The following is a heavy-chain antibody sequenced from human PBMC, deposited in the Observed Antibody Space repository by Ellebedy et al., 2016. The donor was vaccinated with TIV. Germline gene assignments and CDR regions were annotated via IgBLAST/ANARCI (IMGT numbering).Heavy chain of an antibody. D-gene: IGHD4-17*01. Sequence: ASVKVSXXASGGTFSSYAISWVRQAPGQGLEWMGGIIPIFGTANYAQKFQGRVTITADKSTSTAYMKLSSLRSEDTAVYYCAYGRSTVTLSYYYYGMDVWGQGTTVTVSS. V-gene: IGHV1-69*06. CDR1: GGTFSSYA. CDR2: IIPIFGTA. J-gene: IGHJ6*02. CDR3: AYGRSTVTLSYYYYGMDV.